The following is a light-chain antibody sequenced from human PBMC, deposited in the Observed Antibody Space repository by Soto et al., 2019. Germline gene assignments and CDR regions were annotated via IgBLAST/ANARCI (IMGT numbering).Light chain of an antibody. CDR3: QQYNNWPRIT. V-gene: IGKV3-15*01. CDR1: QSVSSN. Sequence: EIVMTQSPPTLSVSPGERATLSCRASQSVSSNLAWYQQKPGQAPRLLIYGASTRATGIPARFSGSGSGTEFTLTISSLQSEDFAVYYCQQYNNWPRITFGQGTRLEIK. J-gene: IGKJ5*01. CDR2: GAS.